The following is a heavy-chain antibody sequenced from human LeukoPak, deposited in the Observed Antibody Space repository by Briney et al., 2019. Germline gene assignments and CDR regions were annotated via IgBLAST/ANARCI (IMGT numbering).Heavy chain of an antibody. CDR1: GGSISSGDYY. J-gene: IGHJ2*01. V-gene: IGHV4-30-4*01. D-gene: IGHD2-21*02. Sequence: PSQTLSLTCTVSGGSISSGDYYWSWIRQPPGKGLEWIGYIYYSGSTYYNPSLKSRVTISVDTSKNQFSLKLSSVTAADTAVYYCARDLAYCGGDCYSTHYWYFDLWGRGTLATVSS. CDR2: IYYSGST. CDR3: ARDLAYCGGDCYSTHYWYFDL.